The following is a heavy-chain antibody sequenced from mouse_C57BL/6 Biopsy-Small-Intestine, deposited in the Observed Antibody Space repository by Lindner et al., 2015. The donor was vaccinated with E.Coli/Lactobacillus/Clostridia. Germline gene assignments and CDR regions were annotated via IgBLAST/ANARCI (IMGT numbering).Heavy chain of an antibody. J-gene: IGHJ1*03. Sequence: VQLQESGGGLVQPKGSLKLSCAASGFSFNTYAMNWVRQAPGKGLEWVARIRSKSNNYATYYADSVKDRFTISRDDSESMLYLQMNNLKTEDTAMYYCMSYSNYWYFDVWGTGTTVTVSS. CDR3: MSYSNYWYFDV. CDR2: IRSKSNNYAT. V-gene: IGHV10-1*01. CDR1: GFSFNTYA. D-gene: IGHD2-5*01.